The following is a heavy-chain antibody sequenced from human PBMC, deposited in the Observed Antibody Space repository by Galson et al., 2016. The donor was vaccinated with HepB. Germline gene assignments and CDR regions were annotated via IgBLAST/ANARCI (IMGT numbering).Heavy chain of an antibody. V-gene: IGHV3-21*01. CDR1: GFTSSSYS. Sequence: SLRLSCAASGFTSSSYSMNWVRQAPGKGLEWVSSISSSSSYIYYADSVKGRFTISRDNAKNSLYLQMNSLRAEDTAVYYCASRHSGWYYFDYWGQGTLVTVSS. D-gene: IGHD6-19*01. CDR2: ISSSSSYI. CDR3: ASRHSGWYYFDY. J-gene: IGHJ4*02.